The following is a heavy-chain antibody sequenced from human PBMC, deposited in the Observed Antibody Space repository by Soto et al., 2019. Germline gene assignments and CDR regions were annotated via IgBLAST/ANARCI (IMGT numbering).Heavy chain of an antibody. Sequence: GESLKISCKGSGYIFTSYWIAWVRQMPGKGLEWMGIIYPGDSDTRYSPSFQGQVTISADKTISTAYLQWSSLKASDTAIYYCARHGVGDILTGQPDYWGQGTLVTVSS. CDR2: IYPGDSDT. D-gene: IGHD3-9*01. CDR1: GYIFTSYW. CDR3: ARHGVGDILTGQPDY. J-gene: IGHJ4*02. V-gene: IGHV5-51*01.